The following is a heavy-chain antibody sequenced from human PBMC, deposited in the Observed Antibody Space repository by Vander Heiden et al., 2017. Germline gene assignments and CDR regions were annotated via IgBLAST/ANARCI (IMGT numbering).Heavy chain of an antibody. CDR2: INHSGST. CDR3: ATGAVVEQT. V-gene: IGHV4-34*01. D-gene: IGHD2-15*01. CDR1: GGSFSGYY. Sequence: QVRLKQWGAGLLKPSETLSLTRAVFGGSFSGYYWSWIRQPPGKGLEWIGEINHSGSTNYNQSLKSRVIISVDTSKNQFSLKLTSVTAADTAVYYCATGAVVEQTWGQGTLVTVSS. J-gene: IGHJ4*02.